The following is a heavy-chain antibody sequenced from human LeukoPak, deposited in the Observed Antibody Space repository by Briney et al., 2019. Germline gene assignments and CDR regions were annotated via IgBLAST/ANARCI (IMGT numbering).Heavy chain of an antibody. CDR1: GFTVSSYS. J-gene: IGHJ4*02. CDR2: IMGSGGGA. CDR3: ARDPLPGRLGAFDF. Sequence: GGSLRLSCAASGFTVSSYSMNWVRQAPGKGLEWVSSIMGSGGGAYYVDSVKGRFTISRDNPKNTLYLQMNSLRAEDTAVYYCARDPLPGRLGAFDFWGQGTLVTVSS. V-gene: IGHV3-23*01. D-gene: IGHD1-26*01.